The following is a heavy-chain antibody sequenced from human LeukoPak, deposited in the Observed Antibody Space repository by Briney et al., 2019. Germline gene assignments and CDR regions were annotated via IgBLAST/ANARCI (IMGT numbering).Heavy chain of an antibody. Sequence: SETLSLTCTVSGGSISSYYWSWIRQPPGKGLEWIGYIYYSGSTNYNPSLKSRVTISVDTSKNQFSLKLSSVTAADTAVYYCARRHYGSGSYYNSPQFRNYYYYMDVWGKGTTVTISS. D-gene: IGHD3-10*01. CDR2: IYYSGST. CDR1: GGSISSYY. V-gene: IGHV4-59*01. CDR3: ARRHYGSGSYYNSPQFRNYYYYMDV. J-gene: IGHJ6*03.